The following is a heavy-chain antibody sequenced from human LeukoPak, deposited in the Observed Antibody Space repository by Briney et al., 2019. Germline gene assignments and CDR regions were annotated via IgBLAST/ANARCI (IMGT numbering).Heavy chain of an antibody. CDR1: GFTFRNYG. D-gene: IGHD2-21*02. J-gene: IGHJ4*02. V-gene: IGHV3-30-3*01. Sequence: GRSLRLSCAASGFTFRNYGMHWIRQAPGKGLEWVAVISYDGSNKYYADSVKGRFSISRDNSKNTLYLQMNSLRAEDTAVYYCARTYCGGDCSAFDYWGQGTLVTVSS. CDR3: ARTYCGGDCSAFDY. CDR2: ISYDGSNK.